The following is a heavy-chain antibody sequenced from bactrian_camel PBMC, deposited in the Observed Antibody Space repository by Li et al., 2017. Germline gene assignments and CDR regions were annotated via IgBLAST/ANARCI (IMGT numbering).Heavy chain of an antibody. CDR3: SIPKPPYNSTDYYY. J-gene: IGHJ4*01. Sequence: VQLVESGGGLVQPGGSLRLTCAASGFNFRNYAMSWVRQAPGKGLEWISTSGGGSTHYADSVKGRFTISRDNAGNTLSLQLNSLKSEDTALYYCSIPKPPYNSTDYYYRGQGTQVTVS. CDR2: TSGGGST. CDR1: GFNFRNYA. D-gene: IGHD3*01. V-gene: IGHV3S31*01.